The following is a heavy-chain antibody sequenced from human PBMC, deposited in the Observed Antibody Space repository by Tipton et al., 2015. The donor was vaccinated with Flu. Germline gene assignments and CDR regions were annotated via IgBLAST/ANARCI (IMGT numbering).Heavy chain of an antibody. CDR1: GNPISNFY. V-gene: IGHV4-4*09. CDR3: ASGGGAARSHHYFDF. J-gene: IGHJ4*02. CDR2: VFHTGST. Sequence: RLVKPSETLSLTCTVFGNPISNFYWSWIRQPPGKTLEWLGSVFHTGSTYYSPSFRSRISMSINTSNNQFSLTLTSVTAADTAVDYCASGGGAARSHHYFDFWGQGNLVTVSS. D-gene: IGHD2-15*01.